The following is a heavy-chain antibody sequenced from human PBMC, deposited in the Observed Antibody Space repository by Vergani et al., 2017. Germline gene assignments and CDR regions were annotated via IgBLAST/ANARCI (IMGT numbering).Heavy chain of an antibody. CDR2: IYYSGST. J-gene: IGHJ6*02. Sequence: QVQLQESGPGLVKPSETLSLTCTVSGGSISSYYWSWIRPPPGKGLEWIGYIYYSGSTNYNPAHKSRVTISVDTSKNQFSLKLSSVTAADTAVYYCARLTLPYGMDVWGQGTTVTVSS. CDR3: ARLTLPYGMDV. V-gene: IGHV4-59*01. CDR1: GGSISSYY.